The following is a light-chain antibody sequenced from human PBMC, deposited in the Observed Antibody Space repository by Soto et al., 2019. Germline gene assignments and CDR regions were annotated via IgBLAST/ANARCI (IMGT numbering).Light chain of an antibody. CDR2: DAS. V-gene: IGKV1-33*01. CDR1: HDINNY. Sequence: DVQMTQSPSSLSAAVGDRVTITCQASHDINNYLNWYQQRPGKAPKLLIYDASNLEAGVPSRFSGGGSGTDFTFTISSLQPEDIATYYCQQYYDLPLTFGGGTKVEIK. J-gene: IGKJ4*01. CDR3: QQYYDLPLT.